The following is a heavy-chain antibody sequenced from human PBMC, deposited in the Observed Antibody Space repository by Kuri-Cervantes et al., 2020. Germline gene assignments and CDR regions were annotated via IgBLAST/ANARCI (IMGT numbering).Heavy chain of an antibody. V-gene: IGHV1-46*01. CDR2: INPSGGST. J-gene: IGHJ6*02. Sequence: ASVKVSCKASGYTFTSYYMHWARQAPGQGLEWMGIINPSGGSTSYAQKFQGRVTMTRDTSTSTVYMELSSLRSEDTAVYYCARDRARGVGATTNPLYGMDVWGQGTTVTVSS. CDR1: GYTFTSYY. D-gene: IGHD1-26*01. CDR3: ARDRARGVGATTNPLYGMDV.